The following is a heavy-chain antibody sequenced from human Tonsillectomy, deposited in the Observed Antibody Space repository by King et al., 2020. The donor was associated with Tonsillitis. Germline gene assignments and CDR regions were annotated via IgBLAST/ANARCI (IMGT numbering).Heavy chain of an antibody. V-gene: IGHV4-4*07. D-gene: IGHD3-3*01. J-gene: IGHJ4*02. CDR2: IYTTGTT. CDR1: GGSISSYY. Sequence: VQLQESGPGLVKPSETLSLTCTVSGGSISSYYWSWIRQPAGKGLEWIGRIYTTGTTNYNPSLKSRVTMSLDTSKNQFSLQLSSVTAADTAVYYCARDLTTFGVVVEYYFDYWGQGTLVTVSS. CDR3: ARDLTTFGVVVEYYFDY.